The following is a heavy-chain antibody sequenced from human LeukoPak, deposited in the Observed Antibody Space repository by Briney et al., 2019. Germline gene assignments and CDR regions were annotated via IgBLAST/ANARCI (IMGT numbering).Heavy chain of an antibody. CDR2: INHGGSA. CDR3: ARGPYYYGSGNSYNRFNVVY. V-gene: IGHV4-34*01. Sequence: PGGSLRLSCAASGFTFSRYGMSWVRQPPGKGLEWIGEINHGGSANYNPSLKSRVTISIDTSKTQFSLKLKSVTAADTALYYCARGPYYYGSGNSYNRFNVVYWGQGTLVTVSS. CDR1: GFTFSRYG. J-gene: IGHJ4*02. D-gene: IGHD3-10*01.